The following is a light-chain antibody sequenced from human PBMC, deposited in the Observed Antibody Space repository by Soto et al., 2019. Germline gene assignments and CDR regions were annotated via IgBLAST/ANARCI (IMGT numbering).Light chain of an antibody. CDR2: GAS. Sequence: DIQITQSPPTLSASAGDRVTITCLASQSISTWLAWYQQKPGKAPKLLIYGASSLASGVPSRFSGSGSGTEFTLTISSLQPDDFATYYCQHYNSYSEAFGQGTKVDIK. CDR3: QHYNSYSEA. CDR1: QSISTW. V-gene: IGKV1-5*01. J-gene: IGKJ1*01.